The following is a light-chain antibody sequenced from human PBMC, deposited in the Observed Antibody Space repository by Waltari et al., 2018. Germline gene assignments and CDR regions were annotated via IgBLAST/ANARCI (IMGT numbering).Light chain of an antibody. V-gene: IGLV2-23*01. J-gene: IGLJ3*02. CDR1: SRDIGPCNF. Sequence: QSAMTQPASVSGSTGQSISITCIGTSRDIGPCNFVIWYQHHPGKAHKLIVFEASKRPSGVSNRFSGSKAANTASLIISGLQADDEADYYCCSYAGSGSWVFGGGTKVTVI. CDR3: CSYAGSGSWV. CDR2: EAS.